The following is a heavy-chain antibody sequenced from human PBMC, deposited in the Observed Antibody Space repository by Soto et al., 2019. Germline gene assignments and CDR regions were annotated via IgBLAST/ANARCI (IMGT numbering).Heavy chain of an antibody. CDR1: GFMFTNCY. Sequence: QVQLVQSGAEVKKPGASVKLSCKAFGFMFTNCYMHWVRQAPGQGLEWMGVINPSDGGTAYAQRFQGRVTMTRDTSTSTVYMALSSLSSEDTALYYCAREVGATDYWGQGTLVTVSS. CDR3: AREVGATDY. J-gene: IGHJ4*02. D-gene: IGHD1-26*01. V-gene: IGHV1-46*01. CDR2: INPSDGGT.